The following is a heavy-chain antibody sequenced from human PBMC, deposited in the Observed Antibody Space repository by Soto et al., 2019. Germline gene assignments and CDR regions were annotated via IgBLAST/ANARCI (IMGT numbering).Heavy chain of an antibody. J-gene: IGHJ4*02. Sequence: XDSLKVSWQYSGYSFSTYGNGLVLQMPGKGLEWMGIIYPDDSDTRYSPSFQGQVTISADKSISTAYLQWSSLKASDTPIYYGARPLLTFGYFDSWGQRTLVTVSS. D-gene: IGHD3-10*01. CDR1: GYSFSTYG. CDR2: IYPDDSDT. CDR3: ARPLLTFGYFDS. V-gene: IGHV5-51*01.